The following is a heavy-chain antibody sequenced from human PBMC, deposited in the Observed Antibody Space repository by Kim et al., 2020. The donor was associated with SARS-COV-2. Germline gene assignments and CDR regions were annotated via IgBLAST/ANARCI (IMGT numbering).Heavy chain of an antibody. V-gene: IGHV4-39*01. Sequence: NPSRKARVTISVDTSKNQFSLKLRSVTAADTAVYYCARVVGAVNWYFDLWGRGTLVTVSS. CDR3: ARVVGAVNWYFDL. J-gene: IGHJ2*01. D-gene: IGHD1-26*01.